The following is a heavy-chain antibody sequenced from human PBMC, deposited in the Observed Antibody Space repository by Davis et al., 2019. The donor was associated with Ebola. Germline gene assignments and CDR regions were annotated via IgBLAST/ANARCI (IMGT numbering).Heavy chain of an antibody. Sequence: ASVKVSCKASGYRFTSYYMHWVRQAPGRGLEWMGIINPITGGTSYAQNFQVRVNITRDTSTSTVYMELSSLRSEDTAAYYCAREGGRYYDSSGYVFDIWGQGTMVKVSS. CDR2: INPITGGT. V-gene: IGHV1-46*01. CDR3: AREGGRYYDSSGYVFDI. CDR1: GYRFTSYY. D-gene: IGHD3-22*01. J-gene: IGHJ3*02.